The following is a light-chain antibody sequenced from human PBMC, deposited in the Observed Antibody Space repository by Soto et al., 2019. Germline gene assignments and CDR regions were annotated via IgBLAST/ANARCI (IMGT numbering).Light chain of an antibody. CDR1: SSNIGAGYD. V-gene: IGLV1-40*01. CDR3: QFYESRLSGSKVV. J-gene: IGLJ2*01. Sequence: QSVLTQPPSVSGAPGQRVTISCTGSSSNIGAGYDVHWYQQLPGTAPKLLIYGNSNRPSGVPDRFSGSKSGTSASLAITGLQAEDEADYYCQFYESRLSGSKVVFGGGTKVTVL. CDR2: GNS.